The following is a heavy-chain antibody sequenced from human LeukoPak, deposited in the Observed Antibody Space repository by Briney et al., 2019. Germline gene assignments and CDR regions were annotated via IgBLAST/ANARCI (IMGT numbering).Heavy chain of an antibody. CDR3: ARDLNDFWSGYYSRSFPGY. J-gene: IGHJ4*02. Sequence: ASVKVSCKASGYTFTSYAMHWVRQAPGQRLEWMGWINAGNGNTKYSQKFQGRVTITRDTPASTAYMELSSLRSEDTAVYYCARDLNDFWSGYYSRSFPGYWGQGTLVTVSS. D-gene: IGHD3-3*01. V-gene: IGHV1-3*01. CDR1: GYTFTSYA. CDR2: INAGNGNT.